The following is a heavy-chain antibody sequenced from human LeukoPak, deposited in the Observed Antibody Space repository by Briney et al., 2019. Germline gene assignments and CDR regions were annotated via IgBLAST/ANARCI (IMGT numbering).Heavy chain of an antibody. Sequence: PSETLSLTCTVSGYSISSGYYWGWIRQPPGKGLEWLGSIYHSGSTYYNPSLKSRVTISVDTSKNQFSLKLSSVTAADTAVYYCASYDFWSGYPIDYWGQGTLVTVSS. J-gene: IGHJ4*02. D-gene: IGHD3-3*01. CDR3: ASYDFWSGYPIDY. V-gene: IGHV4-38-2*02. CDR1: GYSISSGYY. CDR2: IYHSGST.